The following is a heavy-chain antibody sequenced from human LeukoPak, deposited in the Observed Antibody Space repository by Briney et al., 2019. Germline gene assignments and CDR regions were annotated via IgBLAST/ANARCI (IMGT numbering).Heavy chain of an antibody. CDR1: GYSISSGYY. CDR2: IYHSGST. D-gene: IGHD3-3*01. V-gene: IGHV4-38-2*01. Sequence: PSETLSLTCAVSGYSISSGYYWGWIRQPPGQGLEWIGSIYHSGSTYYNPSLESRVTISVDTSKNQFSLKLGSVTAADTAVYYCARVVGGYYDFWSGYYRFDPWGQGTLVTVSS. CDR3: ARVVGGYYDFWSGYYRFDP. J-gene: IGHJ5*02.